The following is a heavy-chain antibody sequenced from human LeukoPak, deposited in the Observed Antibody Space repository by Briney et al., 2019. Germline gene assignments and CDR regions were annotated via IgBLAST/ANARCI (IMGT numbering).Heavy chain of an antibody. Sequence: GGSLSLSCAASGFTFTAYLIHWVRKAPGTGLDWVAVMSSDGNAMFYADSVKGRFTISRDNSKNTLYLQMNSLSAEDTAVYYCVRENKYSFDHSASLDYRGQGTLVTVSP. CDR2: MSSDGNAM. D-gene: IGHD3-22*01. V-gene: IGHV3-30-3*01. CDR1: GFTFTAYL. J-gene: IGHJ4*02. CDR3: VRENKYSFDHSASLDY.